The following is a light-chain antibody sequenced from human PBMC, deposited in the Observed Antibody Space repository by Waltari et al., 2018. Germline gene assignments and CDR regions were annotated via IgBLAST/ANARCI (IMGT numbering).Light chain of an antibody. V-gene: IGLV2-8*01. CDR2: DVN. CDR3: SAFAGSNNFGV. Sequence: QSALTQPPSASGSPGQSVTISCPGTSRDIGGSNFVSWYQQRPGKAPRFLIYDVNKRPSGVSDRFSDSKSGNTASLTVSGLQPDDEATYYCSAFAGSNNFGVFGGGTKLTVL. CDR1: SRDIGGSNF. J-gene: IGLJ3*02.